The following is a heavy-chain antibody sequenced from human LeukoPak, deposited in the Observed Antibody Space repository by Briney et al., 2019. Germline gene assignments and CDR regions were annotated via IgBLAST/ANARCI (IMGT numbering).Heavy chain of an antibody. CDR1: VYSLSGCCS. D-gene: IGHD5-12*01. Sequence: PETLSLTCALSVYSLSGCCSWGWIRQPPGKGLEWIGSIYHSGSTHYNVSLKSRVTMSVDTSKNQFSLKLSSVTAEDTAVYYCARDRRGNDEFDYWGQGILVTVSS. CDR3: ARDRRGNDEFDY. V-gene: IGHV4-38-2*02. CDR2: IYHSGST. J-gene: IGHJ4*02.